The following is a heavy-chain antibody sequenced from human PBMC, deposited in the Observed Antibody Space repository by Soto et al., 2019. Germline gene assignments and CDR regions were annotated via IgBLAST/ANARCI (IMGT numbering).Heavy chain of an antibody. CDR2: TRNKANSHTT. J-gene: IGHJ4*02. Sequence: GGSLRLSCAASGFTFSDHYMDWVRQAPGKGLEWVGRTRNKANSHTTEYAASVKGRFTISRDDSKNSLYLQMNSLKVEDTAVYYCARATTVNDYWGQGALVTVSS. V-gene: IGHV3-72*01. CDR1: GFTFSDHY. CDR3: ARATTVNDY. D-gene: IGHD4-17*01.